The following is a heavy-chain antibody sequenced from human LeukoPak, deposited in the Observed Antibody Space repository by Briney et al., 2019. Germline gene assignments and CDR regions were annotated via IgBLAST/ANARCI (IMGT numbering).Heavy chain of an antibody. CDR3: ARARGVGDYDY. J-gene: IGHJ4*02. CDR2: IYYSGST. D-gene: IGHD4-17*01. V-gene: IGHV4-59*01. Sequence: PSETLSLTCTVSGGSISSYYWSWIRQPPGKGLEWIGYIYYSGSTNYNPSLKSRVTISVDTSKNQFSLKLSSVTAADTAVYYCARARGVGDYDYWGQGTLVTVSS. CDR1: GGSISSYY.